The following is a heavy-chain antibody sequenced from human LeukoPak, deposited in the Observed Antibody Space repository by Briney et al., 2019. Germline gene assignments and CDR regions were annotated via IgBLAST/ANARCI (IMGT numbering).Heavy chain of an antibody. V-gene: IGHV3-30-3*01. Sequence: GGSLRLSCAASGFIFSSYAMHWGRQAPGKRLEWVAVISYDGSNKYYADSVKGRFTISRDNSKNTLYLQMNSLRPEDTAVYYCARELRRDKYWGQGTLVTVSS. CDR1: GFIFSSYA. D-gene: IGHD2-21*02. CDR2: ISYDGSNK. J-gene: IGHJ4*02. CDR3: ARELRRDKY.